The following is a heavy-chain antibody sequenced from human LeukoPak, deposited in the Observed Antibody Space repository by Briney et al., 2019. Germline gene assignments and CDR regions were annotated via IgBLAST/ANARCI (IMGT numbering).Heavy chain of an antibody. V-gene: IGHV4-59*01. Sequence: SETLSLTCTVSGGSISGYYWSWLRQPPGKGLEWIGYIYYSGSTNYNPSLKSRVTISVDTSKNQFSLKLRSVTAADTAVYYCARISSSNWYNERGAFDVWGQGTMVTVSS. J-gene: IGHJ3*01. CDR3: ARISSSNWYNERGAFDV. D-gene: IGHD6-13*01. CDR2: IYYSGST. CDR1: GGSISGYY.